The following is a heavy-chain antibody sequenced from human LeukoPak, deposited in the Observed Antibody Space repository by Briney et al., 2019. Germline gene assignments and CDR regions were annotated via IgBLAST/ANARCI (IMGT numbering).Heavy chain of an antibody. V-gene: IGHV4-34*01. CDR2: INHSGST. CDR3: ARAPAMVTRLSLSPKYFDY. CDR1: GGSFSGYY. J-gene: IGHJ4*02. Sequence: PSETLSLTCAVYGGSFSGYYWSWIRQPPGKGLEWIGEINHSGSTNYNPSLKSRVTISVDTSKNQFSLKLSSVTAADTAVYYCARAPAMVTRLSLSPKYFDYWGQGTLVTVSS. D-gene: IGHD5-18*01.